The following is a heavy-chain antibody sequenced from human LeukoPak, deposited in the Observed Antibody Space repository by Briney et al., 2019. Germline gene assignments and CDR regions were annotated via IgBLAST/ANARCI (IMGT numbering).Heavy chain of an antibody. V-gene: IGHV1-2*02. CDR2: INPNSGGT. CDR1: GYTFTDYY. D-gene: IGHD2-15*01. CDR3: AREVVVAATPGWFDP. Sequence: ASLKVSCKASGYTFTDYYIHWVRQAPGQGLEWMGWINPNSGGTNYAQKFQGRVAMTRDTSISTGYMELSSLTSDDTAVYYCAREVVVAATPGWFDPWGQGTLVTVSS. J-gene: IGHJ5*02.